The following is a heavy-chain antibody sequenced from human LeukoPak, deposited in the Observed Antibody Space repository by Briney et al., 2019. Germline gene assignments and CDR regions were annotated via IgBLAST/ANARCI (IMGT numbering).Heavy chain of an antibody. J-gene: IGHJ4*02. D-gene: IGHD2-2*01. V-gene: IGHV3-11*05. CDR2: ISSGSTYT. Sequence: PGGSLRLSCEVSGFTFSDHYMSWIRQAPGKRLEWVSYISSGSTYTNYADSVEGRFTISRDNAKNSLYLQMNSLRAEDTAVYYCARGRGYCSSTSCHSPDYWGQGTLVTVSS. CDR3: ARGRGYCSSTSCHSPDY. CDR1: GFTFSDHY.